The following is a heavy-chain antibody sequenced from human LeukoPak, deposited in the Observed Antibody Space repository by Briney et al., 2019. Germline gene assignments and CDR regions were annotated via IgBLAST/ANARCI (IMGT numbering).Heavy chain of an antibody. CDR2: ISYDGSNK. CDR3: ARDFTPIKAAAGSHLDY. Sequence: QSGGSLRLSCAASGFTFSSYAMHWVRQAPGKGLEWVAVISYDGSNKYYADSVKGRFTISRDNSKNTLYLQMNSLRAEDTAVHYCARDFTPIKAAAGSHLDYWGQGTLVTVSS. D-gene: IGHD6-13*01. CDR1: GFTFSSYA. J-gene: IGHJ4*02. V-gene: IGHV3-30*04.